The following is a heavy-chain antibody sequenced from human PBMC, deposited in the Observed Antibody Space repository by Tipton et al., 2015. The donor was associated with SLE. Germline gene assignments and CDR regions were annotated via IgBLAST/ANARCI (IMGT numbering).Heavy chain of an antibody. CDR3: ARDCRDGYNWVDY. J-gene: IGHJ4*02. CDR2: INPKSGGT. D-gene: IGHD5-24*01. V-gene: IGHV1-2*02. Sequence: QLVQSGPEVKKPGASVKVSCKASGYSFTGYYLHWVRQAPGQGLEWMGWINPKSGGTNYAQKFQGRFSMTRDTSISTAYMELTRLTSDDTAVYYCARDCRDGYNWVDYWGQGALVTVSS. CDR1: GYSFTGYY.